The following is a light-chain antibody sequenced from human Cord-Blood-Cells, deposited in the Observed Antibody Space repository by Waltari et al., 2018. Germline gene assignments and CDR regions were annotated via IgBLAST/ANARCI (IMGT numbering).Light chain of an antibody. Sequence: QSVLTQPPSASGNIGQRVPTSCSGSSSTIGSNSVYWYQQRPGTAPKLLTYRNNQRPSGVPDRFSGSKSGTSASLAISGLRSEDEADYYCAAWDDSLSGYVFGTGTKVTVL. V-gene: IGLV1-47*01. CDR3: AAWDDSLSGYV. CDR1: SSTIGSNS. J-gene: IGLJ1*01. CDR2: RNN.